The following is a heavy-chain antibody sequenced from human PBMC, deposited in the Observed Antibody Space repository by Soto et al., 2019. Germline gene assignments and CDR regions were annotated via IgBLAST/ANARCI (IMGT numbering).Heavy chain of an antibody. CDR2: IYYSGST. D-gene: IGHD6-13*01. CDR3: ASSHSSRWYYFAY. CDR1: GGSISSSSYY. V-gene: IGHV4-39*01. Sequence: PSETLSLTCTVSGGSISSSSYYWGWIRQPPGKGLEWIGSIYYSGSTYYNPSLKSRVTISVDTSKNQFSLKLSSVTAADTAVYYFASSHSSRWYYFAYWGQGTLVPVSS. J-gene: IGHJ4*02.